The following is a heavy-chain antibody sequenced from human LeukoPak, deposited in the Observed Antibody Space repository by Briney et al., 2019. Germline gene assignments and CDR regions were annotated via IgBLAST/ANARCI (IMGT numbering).Heavy chain of an antibody. V-gene: IGHV4-61*02. Sequence: SETLSLTCTVSGGSISSGSYYWSWIRQPAGKGLEWIGRIYTSGSTNYNPSLKSRITISVDTSKNQFSLKLSSVTAADTAVYYCARGAVLRFLEWLSNDAFDIWGQGTMVTVSS. J-gene: IGHJ3*02. CDR2: IYTSGST. CDR1: GGSISSGSYY. D-gene: IGHD3-3*01. CDR3: ARGAVLRFLEWLSNDAFDI.